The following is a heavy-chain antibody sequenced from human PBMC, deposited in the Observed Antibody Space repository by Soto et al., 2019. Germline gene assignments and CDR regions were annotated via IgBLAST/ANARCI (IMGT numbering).Heavy chain of an antibody. CDR3: ARDSAADGAWQYYYGMDV. Sequence: GGSLRLSCAASGFTFSSYSMNWVRQAPGKGLEWVSSISSSSSYIYYADSVKGRFTISRDNAKNSLYLQMNSLRAEDTAVYYCARDSAADGAWQYYYGMDVSGQGTTVTVSS. J-gene: IGHJ6*02. V-gene: IGHV3-21*01. D-gene: IGHD6-13*01. CDR2: ISSSSSYI. CDR1: GFTFSSYS.